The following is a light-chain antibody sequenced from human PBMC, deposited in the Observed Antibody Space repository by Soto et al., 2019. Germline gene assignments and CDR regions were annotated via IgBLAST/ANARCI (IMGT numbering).Light chain of an antibody. V-gene: IGKV3-15*01. Sequence: VMTQSPVTLSVSPGEGAPPPCRARQDVGSNLAWYQQKPGQAPRLLIYGASTRATGVPARFSASGSGTDFTLTISRLEPEDFAVYYCQQYSRAPLTFGQGTKVDI. CDR2: GAS. CDR1: QDVGSN. J-gene: IGKJ1*01. CDR3: QQYSRAPLT.